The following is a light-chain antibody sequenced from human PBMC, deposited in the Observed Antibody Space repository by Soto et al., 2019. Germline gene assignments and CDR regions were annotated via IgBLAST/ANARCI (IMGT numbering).Light chain of an antibody. V-gene: IGKV1-39*01. CDR3: QQTYSTPAIP. CDR2: AAS. Sequence: DIQMTQSPSSLSASVGDRVAITCRASQSISNYLSWYQQKPGKAPKLLIYAASSLQSGVPSRFSGSGSGTDFTLTISRLQPEDFATYYCQQTYSTPAIPFGQGTRLEIK. J-gene: IGKJ5*01. CDR1: QSISNY.